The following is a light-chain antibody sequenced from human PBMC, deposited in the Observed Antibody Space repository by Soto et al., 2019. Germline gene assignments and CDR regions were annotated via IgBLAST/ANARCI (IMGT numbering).Light chain of an antibody. CDR2: SAS. Sequence: EIVMTQSPATLSVSPGKRATLSCRASQSLSINLAWYQQKPGQAPRLLIYSASTRATGIPSRFSGSGSGTEFTLTISSLQSEDFAVYYCQQYNNWPVFGQGTKVEIK. V-gene: IGKV3-15*01. CDR1: QSLSIN. J-gene: IGKJ1*01. CDR3: QQYNNWPV.